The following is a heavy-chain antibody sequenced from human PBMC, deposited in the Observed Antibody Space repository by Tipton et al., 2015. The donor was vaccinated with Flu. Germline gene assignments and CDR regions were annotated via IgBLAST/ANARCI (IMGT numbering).Heavy chain of an antibody. V-gene: IGHV4-39*01. D-gene: IGHD5-18*01. Sequence: TLSLTCTVSGGSISSSNYYWGWIRHPPGKGLEWIGTIYYSGNTYYNPSLKGRVTISEDTSKNQFSLKLSSVTAADTAVYYCARHAKGLWSEYWGQGTLVTVSS. CDR1: GGSISSSNYY. CDR2: IYYSGNT. CDR3: ARHAKGLWSEY. J-gene: IGHJ4*02.